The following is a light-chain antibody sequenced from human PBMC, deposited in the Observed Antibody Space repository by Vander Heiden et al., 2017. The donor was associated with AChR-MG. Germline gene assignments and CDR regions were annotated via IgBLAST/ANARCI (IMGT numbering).Light chain of an antibody. CDR2: DVS. V-gene: IGLV2-11*01. J-gene: IGLJ3*02. CDR1: SSDIGAYNY. Sequence: QSALTQPRSVSGSPGQSVPISCTGTSSDIGAYNYVSWYQQHPGKVPKLMIYDVSQRPSGVPDRFSGSKSGNTASLTISGLQAEDEADYYCSSYTRSDTRVFGGGTKLTVL. CDR3: SSYTRSDTRV.